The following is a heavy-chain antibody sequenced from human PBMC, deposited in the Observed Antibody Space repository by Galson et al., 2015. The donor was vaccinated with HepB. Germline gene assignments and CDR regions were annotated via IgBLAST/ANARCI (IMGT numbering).Heavy chain of an antibody. CDR3: TTEPRYCNGGSCELNADY. CDR1: GFTFYNAW. D-gene: IGHD2-15*01. Sequence: SLRLSCAVSGFTFYNAWMNWVRQAPGKGLEWVGRVKSKTDGETADYTELVKGRFTISREDSRNTLYLQMNNLKTEDTAMYYCTTEPRYCNGGSCELNADYWGQGALVTVSS. V-gene: IGHV3-15*01. CDR2: VKSKTDGETA. J-gene: IGHJ4*02.